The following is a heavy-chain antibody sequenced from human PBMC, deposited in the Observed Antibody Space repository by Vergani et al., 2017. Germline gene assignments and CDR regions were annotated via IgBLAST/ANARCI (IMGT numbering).Heavy chain of an antibody. CDR1: GYTFTSYG. V-gene: IGHV1-18*01. D-gene: IGHD6-13*01. Sequence: QVQLVQSGAEVKKPGASVKVSCKASGYTFTSYGISWVRQAPGQGLEWMGWISAYNGNTNYAQKLQGRVTMTTDTSTSTAYMGLRGLRSYDTAVYYCARDVLAAAGTPYYYYGMDVWGQGTTVTVSS. CDR3: ARDVLAAAGTPYYYYGMDV. J-gene: IGHJ6*02. CDR2: ISAYNGNT.